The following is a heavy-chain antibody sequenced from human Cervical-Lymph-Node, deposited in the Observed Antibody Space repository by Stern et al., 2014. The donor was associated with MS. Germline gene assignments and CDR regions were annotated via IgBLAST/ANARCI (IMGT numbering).Heavy chain of an antibody. CDR1: GFTFSNYG. Sequence: QVQLVESGGGVVQPGTSLRLSCAVSGFTFSNYGMHWVRQAPGKGLEWDAVISYDADVKFYADSVKGRFTISRDTPKNTMYLQLNSLKVEDTAVYFCAKKSVGTTGTTTAFDYWGQGTLVTVSS. CDR3: AKKSVGTTGTTTAFDY. V-gene: IGHV3-30*18. CDR2: ISYDADVK. D-gene: IGHD1-1*01. J-gene: IGHJ4*02.